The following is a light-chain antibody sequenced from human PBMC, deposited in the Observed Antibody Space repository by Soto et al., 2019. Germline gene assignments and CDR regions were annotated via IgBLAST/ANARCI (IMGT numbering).Light chain of an antibody. CDR1: QSISSY. CDR2: DAS. Sequence: EIVLTQSPATLSLSPGERATLSCRASQSISSYLGWYQQKPGQAPRLLIYDASNRATGISARFSGSGSGTDFTLTISSLEPEDSAVSYCQQRTGLPTFGGGTKVEIK. J-gene: IGKJ4*01. V-gene: IGKV3-11*01. CDR3: QQRTGLPT.